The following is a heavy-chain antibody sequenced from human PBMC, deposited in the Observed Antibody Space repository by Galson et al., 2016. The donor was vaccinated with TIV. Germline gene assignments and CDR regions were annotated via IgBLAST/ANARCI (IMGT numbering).Heavy chain of an antibody. CDR3: AGFNRVADNHLGY. CDR1: GYSFTNYR. CDR2: IDPSDSYT. J-gene: IGHJ4*02. Sequence: QSGAEVKEPGESLRISCKASGYSFTNYRITWVRQMPGKGLEWMGKIDPSDSYTNYSPSLQGHVTISVDKSIRTAYLQWSSLKASDTAIYYCAGFNRVADNHLGYWGQGTLVTVSS. V-gene: IGHV5-10-1*01. D-gene: IGHD6-19*01.